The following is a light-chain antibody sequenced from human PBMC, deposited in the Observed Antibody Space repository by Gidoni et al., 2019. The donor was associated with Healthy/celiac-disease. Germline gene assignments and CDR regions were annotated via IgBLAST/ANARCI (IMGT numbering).Light chain of an antibody. CDR3: SSYTCSSAVV. V-gene: IGLV2-14*01. Sequence: QSALTQPAPVSGSPGQSITISCPGTSSDVGGYDYVSWYQQHPGNAPKLMIYEVSNRPSGVSHRFSCSKSGHTASLTISVLQAEDESDYYCSSYTCSSAVVFGGGTKLTVL. J-gene: IGLJ2*01. CDR1: SSDVGGYDY. CDR2: EVS.